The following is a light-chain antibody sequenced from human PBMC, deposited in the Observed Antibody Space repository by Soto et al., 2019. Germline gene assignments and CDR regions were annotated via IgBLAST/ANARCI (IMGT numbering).Light chain of an antibody. Sequence: EIVLTQSPGTLSLSPGERATLSCRATQSVTTNYLAWYQQKPGQAPRLLIYGASIRATGIPDRFSGSGSGTDFTLTISRLEPEDFAVYYCQHYGSSPPITFGQGTKLEIK. CDR3: QHYGSSPPIT. J-gene: IGKJ2*01. CDR1: QSVTTNY. V-gene: IGKV3-20*01. CDR2: GAS.